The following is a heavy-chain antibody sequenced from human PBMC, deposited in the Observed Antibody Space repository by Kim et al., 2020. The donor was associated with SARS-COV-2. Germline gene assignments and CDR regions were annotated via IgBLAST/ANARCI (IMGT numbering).Heavy chain of an antibody. J-gene: IGHJ5*02. V-gene: IGHV3-21*01. CDR3: ARDGGGDSSGYYYSASFDP. D-gene: IGHD3-22*01. CDR2: ISSSSSYI. CDR1: GFTFSSYS. Sequence: GGSLRLSCAASGFTFSSYSMNWVRQAPGKGLEWVSSISSSSSYIYYADSVKGRFTISRDNAKNSLYLQMNSLRAEDTAVYYCARDGGGDSSGYYYSASFDPWGQRTLVTVSS.